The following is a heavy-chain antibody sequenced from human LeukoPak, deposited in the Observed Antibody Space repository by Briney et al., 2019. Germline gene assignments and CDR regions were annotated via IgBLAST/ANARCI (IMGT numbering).Heavy chain of an antibody. CDR2: FDPEDGET. J-gene: IGHJ6*02. D-gene: IGHD3-22*01. CDR1: GYTLTELS. CDR3: ARDSYYYDQYYYYYGMDV. V-gene: IGHV1-24*01. Sequence: ASVKVSCKVSGYTLTELSMHWVRQAPGKGLEWMGGFDPEDGETIYAQKFQGRVTMTEDTSTDTAYMELRSLRSDDTAVYYCARDSYYYDQYYYYYGMDVWGQGTTVTVSS.